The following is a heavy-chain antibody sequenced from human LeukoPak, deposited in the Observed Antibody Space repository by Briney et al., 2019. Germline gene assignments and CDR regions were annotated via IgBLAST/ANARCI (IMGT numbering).Heavy chain of an antibody. J-gene: IGHJ5*02. V-gene: IGHV1-8*01. D-gene: IGHD3-10*01. Sequence: ASVRVSCKASGYTFTSYDINWVRQATGQGLEWMGWMNPNSGNTGYAQSFQGRVTMTRNTSISTAYMELSSLRSEDTAVYYCARGGAYYGSGSYPPNWFDPWGQGTLVTVSS. CDR3: ARGGAYYGSGSYPPNWFDP. CDR2: MNPNSGNT. CDR1: GYTFTSYD.